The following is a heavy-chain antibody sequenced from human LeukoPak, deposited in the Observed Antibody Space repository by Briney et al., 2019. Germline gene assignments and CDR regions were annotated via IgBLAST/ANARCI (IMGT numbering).Heavy chain of an antibody. Sequence: SETLSLTCTVSVGSISSSSYYWAWIRQPPGKGLEWIGSIYYSGTTYYSPSLKSRVTISVDMSKNQVFLKLSYVTAADTAVYYCARRRAGGNNYYFDYWGQGTLVTVSS. V-gene: IGHV4-39*01. CDR2: IYYSGTT. D-gene: IGHD2-15*01. J-gene: IGHJ4*02. CDR3: ARRRAGGNNYYFDY. CDR1: VGSISSSSYY.